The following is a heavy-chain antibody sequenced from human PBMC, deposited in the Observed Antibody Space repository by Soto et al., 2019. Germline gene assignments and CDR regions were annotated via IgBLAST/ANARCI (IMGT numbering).Heavy chain of an antibody. CDR3: ARETYSFNDY. V-gene: IGHV3-74*01. Sequence: GGSLRLSCAASGFTFSGYWMHWVRQAPGEGLVWVSRINPDGGSTNYADSVKGRFTISRDSAKNTLFLQMNGLRAEDTAVYYCARETYSFNDYWGRGTLVTVSS. CDR1: GFTFSGYW. J-gene: IGHJ4*02. CDR2: INPDGGST. D-gene: IGHD4-4*01.